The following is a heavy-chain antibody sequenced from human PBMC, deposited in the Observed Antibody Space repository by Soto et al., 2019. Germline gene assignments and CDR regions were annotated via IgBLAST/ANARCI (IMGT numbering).Heavy chain of an antibody. CDR2: IAYDGNNK. V-gene: IGHV3-30*18. J-gene: IGHJ4*02. CDR3: AKGTPVNGDYALDY. D-gene: IGHD4-17*01. CDR1: GFTFSSFA. Sequence: QPGGSLRLSCAASGFTFSSFAMHWVRQAPGKGLEWVALIAYDGNNKYFADSVKGRFTISRDNSKDTVYLQMDSLRPEDTAVYYRAKGTPVNGDYALDYWGQGSLVTVSS.